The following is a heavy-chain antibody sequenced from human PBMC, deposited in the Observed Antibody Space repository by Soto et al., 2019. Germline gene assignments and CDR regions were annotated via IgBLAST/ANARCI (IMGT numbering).Heavy chain of an antibody. CDR3: AGRQQNYYYYGMDV. CDR1: GISISTYA. J-gene: IGHJ6*02. D-gene: IGHD6-13*01. Sequence: QVQLVESGGGVVQPGRSLTVSCAASGISISTYAMHWARQAPGKGLEWVAVISQDGSVKYYADSVKGRFTISRDNPKNTLFLQMNSLGADDTAVYYCAGRQQNYYYYGMDVWGQGTTVTVSS. V-gene: IGHV3-30*03. CDR2: ISQDGSVK.